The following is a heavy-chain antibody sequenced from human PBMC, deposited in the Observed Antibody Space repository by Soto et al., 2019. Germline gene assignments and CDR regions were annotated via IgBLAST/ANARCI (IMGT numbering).Heavy chain of an antibody. Sequence: SETLSLTCAVYGGSFSCYYWSWIRQPPGKGLEWIGEINHSGSTNYNPSLKSRVTISVDTSKNQFSLKLSSVTAADTAVYYCARXKDCSSTSCYYYYGMDVWGQGTTVTVSS. J-gene: IGHJ6*02. CDR1: GGSFSCYY. CDR2: INHSGST. CDR3: ARXKDCSSTSCYYYYGMDV. D-gene: IGHD2-2*01. V-gene: IGHV4-34*01.